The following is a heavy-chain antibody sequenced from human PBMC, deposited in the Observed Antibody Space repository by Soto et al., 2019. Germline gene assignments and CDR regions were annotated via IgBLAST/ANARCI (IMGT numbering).Heavy chain of an antibody. D-gene: IGHD3-16*02. CDR1: GGSISSGGYY. CDR2: IYYSGST. V-gene: IGHV4-31*03. Sequence: QVQLQESGPGLVKPSQTLSLTCTVSGGSISSGGYYWSWIRQHPGKGLEWIGYIYYSGSTYYNPSLQSRVTIAVDTSKNQFSLKLGSVTAADTAVYYCARDTADYVWGSYHGYWGQGPLVTVSS. CDR3: ARDTADYVWGSYHGY. J-gene: IGHJ4*02.